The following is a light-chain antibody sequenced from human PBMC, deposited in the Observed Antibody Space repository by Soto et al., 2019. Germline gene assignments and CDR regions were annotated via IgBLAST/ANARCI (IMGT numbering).Light chain of an antibody. J-gene: IGKJ1*01. V-gene: IGKV3-15*01. CDR2: GAS. CDR3: QQYGSSPGT. Sequence: EIVMTQSPATLSVSPGERATLSCRASQSVSSNLAWYQQKPGQAPRLLIYGASTRATGIPARFSGSGSGTEFTLTISSLQSEDFVVYYCQQYGSSPGTFGQGTKVDIK. CDR1: QSVSSN.